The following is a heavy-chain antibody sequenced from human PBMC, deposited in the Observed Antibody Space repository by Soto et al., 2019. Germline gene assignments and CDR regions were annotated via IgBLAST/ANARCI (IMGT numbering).Heavy chain of an antibody. CDR2: IFHGGSI. V-gene: IGHV4-39*01. J-gene: IGHJ4*02. CDR1: GGSIIRSAFY. CDR3: ARAGLNHWGSRQGFDF. D-gene: IGHD7-27*01. Sequence: PSETLSLTCTVSGGSIIRSAFYWGWIRQAPGKGLEWIASIFHGGSISYNPSLKSRVTISVDTSSNQFSLNLNSVTAADTAVYYCARAGLNHWGSRQGFDFWGQGTLVTVYS.